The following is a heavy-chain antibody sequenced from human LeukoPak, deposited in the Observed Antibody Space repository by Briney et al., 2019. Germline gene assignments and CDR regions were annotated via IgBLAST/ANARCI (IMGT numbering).Heavy chain of an antibody. V-gene: IGHV1-8*01. CDR1: GYTFTSYD. CDR3: ARGSRLGGATGRDY. Sequence: ASVKVSCKASGYTFTSYDINWVRQATGQGLEWMGWMNPNSGNTGYAQKFQGRVTMTTDTSTPTAYMGLRSLISDDTAVYFCARGSRLGGATGRDYWGQGTLVTVSS. CDR2: MNPNSGNT. J-gene: IGHJ4*02. D-gene: IGHD1-26*01.